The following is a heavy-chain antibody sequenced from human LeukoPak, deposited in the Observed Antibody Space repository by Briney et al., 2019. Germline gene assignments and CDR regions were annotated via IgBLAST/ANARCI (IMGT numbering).Heavy chain of an antibody. CDR3: ARWNYYGSGSFDY. CDR1: GFIVSSKY. J-gene: IGHJ4*02. Sequence: PGGSLRLSCAASGFIVSSKYMSWVRQAPGKGLELVSVIYSGGATYYSVSAKGRLTISRDNSKNTLYLQMNSLRAEDTAAYYCARWNYYGSGSFDYWGQGTLVTVSS. CDR2: IYSGGAT. D-gene: IGHD3-10*01. V-gene: IGHV3-53*01.